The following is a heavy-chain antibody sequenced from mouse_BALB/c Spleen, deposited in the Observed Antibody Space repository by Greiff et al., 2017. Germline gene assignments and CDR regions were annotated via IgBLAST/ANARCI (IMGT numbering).Heavy chain of an antibody. J-gene: IGHJ2*01. D-gene: IGHD2-1*01. CDR1: GYTFTSYW. CDR2: INPSTGYT. V-gene: IGHV1-7*01. Sequence: QVQLKESGAELAKPGASVKMSCKASGYTFTSYWMHWVKQRPGQGLEWIGYINPSTGYTEYNQKFKDKATLTADKSSSTAYMQLSSLTSEDSAVYYCARSQFYDYWGQGTTLTVSS. CDR3: ARSQFYDY.